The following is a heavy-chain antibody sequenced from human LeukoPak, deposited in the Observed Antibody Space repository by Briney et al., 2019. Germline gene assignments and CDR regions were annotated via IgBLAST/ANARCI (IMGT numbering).Heavy chain of an antibody. Sequence: SQTLSLTCAISGDSVSSNSAAWNWIRQSPSRGLEWLGRTYYRSKWYNDYAVSVKSRITINPDTSKNQFSLQLNSVTPEDTAVYYCARESRGGSSGWTINYYCYYMDVWGKGTTVTVSS. CDR3: ARESRGGSSGWTINYYCYYMDV. CDR1: GDSVSSNSAA. J-gene: IGHJ6*03. CDR2: TYYRSKWYN. D-gene: IGHD6-19*01. V-gene: IGHV6-1*01.